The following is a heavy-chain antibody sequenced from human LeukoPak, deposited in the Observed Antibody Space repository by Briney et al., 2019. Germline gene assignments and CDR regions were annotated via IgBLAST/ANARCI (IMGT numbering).Heavy chain of an antibody. CDR2: IFYSGST. J-gene: IGHJ4*02. V-gene: IGHV4-59*12. D-gene: IGHD5-18*01. CDR3: AREKYSYGPPTDY. CDR1: GGSLSNYY. Sequence: SETLSLTCTVSGGSLSNYYWSWIRQPPGKGLEWIGYIFYSGSTNYNPSLKSRVTMSIDTSKNQFSLKLSSVTAADTAVYYCAREKYSYGPPTDYWGQGTLVTVSS.